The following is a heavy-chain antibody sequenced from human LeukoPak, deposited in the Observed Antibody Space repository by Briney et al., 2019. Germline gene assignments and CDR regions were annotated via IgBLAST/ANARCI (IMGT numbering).Heavy chain of an antibody. D-gene: IGHD2-2*01. V-gene: IGHV4-30-2*01. J-gene: IGHJ3*02. Sequence: SETLSLTCTVSGGSISSGGYYWSWIRQPPGKGLEWIGYIYHSGSTYYNPSLKSRVTISVDRSKNQFSLKLSSVTAADTAVYYCARDPSGYCSSTSCPYAFDIWGQGTMVTVSS. CDR3: ARDPSGYCSSTSCPYAFDI. CDR1: GGSISSGGYY. CDR2: IYHSGST.